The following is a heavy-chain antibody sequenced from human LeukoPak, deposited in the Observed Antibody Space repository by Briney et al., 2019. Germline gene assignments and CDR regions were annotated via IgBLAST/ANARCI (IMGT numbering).Heavy chain of an antibody. Sequence: SETLSLTCTVSGGSISSSSYYWGWIRQPPGKGLEWIGSIYYSGSTYYNPSLKSRVTISVDTSKNQFSLKLSSVTAADTAVYYCARVRDGYQGSYMDVWGKGTTVTVSS. CDR2: IYYSGST. D-gene: IGHD5-24*01. CDR1: GGSISSSSYY. V-gene: IGHV4-39*07. J-gene: IGHJ6*03. CDR3: ARVRDGYQGSYMDV.